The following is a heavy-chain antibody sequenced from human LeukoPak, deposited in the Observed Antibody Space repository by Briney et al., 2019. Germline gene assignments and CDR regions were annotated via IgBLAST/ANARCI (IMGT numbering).Heavy chain of an antibody. CDR1: GFTFSAYC. Sequence: GGSLRLSCAASGFTFSAYCMHWVRQAPGKGLVWVSRINGDGSSTTYEDSVKGRFTISRDNAKNTVYLQMNSLRADDTAVYYCARGPYYGSGSYGADYWGQGTLVTVSS. D-gene: IGHD3-10*01. J-gene: IGHJ4*02. CDR2: INGDGSST. V-gene: IGHV3-74*03. CDR3: ARGPYYGSGSYGADY.